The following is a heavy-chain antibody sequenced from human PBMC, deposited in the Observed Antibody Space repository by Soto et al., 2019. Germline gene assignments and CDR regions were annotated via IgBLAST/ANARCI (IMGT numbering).Heavy chain of an antibody. CDR2: ITPSTSPI. V-gene: IGHV3-48*02. J-gene: IGHJ3*02. CDR1: GFTFSSYS. Sequence: PGGSLRLSCAASGFTFSSYSMNWVRQAPGQGLEWISYITPSTSPIYYADSVQGRFTISRDNAKTSVYLQMNSLRDEDTAVYYCVRDLAYAFDIWGQGTMVTVSS. CDR3: VRDLAYAFDI.